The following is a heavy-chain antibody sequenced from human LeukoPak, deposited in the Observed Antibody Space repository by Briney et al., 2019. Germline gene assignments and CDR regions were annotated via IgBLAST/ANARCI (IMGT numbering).Heavy chain of an antibody. D-gene: IGHD6-19*01. CDR3: ARMGAVALSLIDY. Sequence: SETLSLTCAVSGGSISSNSYYWSWIRQPPGKGLEWIGEINHSGSTNYNPSLKSRVTISVDTSKNQFSLKLSSVTAADTAVYYCARMGAVALSLIDYWGQGTLVTVSS. CDR1: GGSISSNSYY. V-gene: IGHV4-39*07. J-gene: IGHJ4*02. CDR2: INHSGST.